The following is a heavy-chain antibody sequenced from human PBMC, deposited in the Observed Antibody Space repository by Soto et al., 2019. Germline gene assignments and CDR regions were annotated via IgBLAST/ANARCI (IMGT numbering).Heavy chain of an antibody. CDR2: IYYSGST. D-gene: IGHD2-15*01. CDR3: ARDGDCSGGSCFDY. V-gene: IGHV4-59*01. Sequence: SETLSLTCTVSGGSISSYYWSWIRQPPGKGLEWIGYIYYSGSTNYNPSLKSRVTISVDTSKNQFSLKLSSVTAADTAVYYCARDGDCSGGSCFDYWGQGTLVTVSS. CDR1: GGSISSYY. J-gene: IGHJ4*02.